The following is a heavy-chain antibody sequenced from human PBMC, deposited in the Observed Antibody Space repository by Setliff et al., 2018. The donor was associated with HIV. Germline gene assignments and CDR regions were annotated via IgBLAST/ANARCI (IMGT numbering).Heavy chain of an antibody. CDR3: ARSVDTAIADAFDI. CDR1: GESFSGYY. V-gene: IGHV4-34*01. Sequence: PSETLSLTCAVYGESFSGYYWSWIRQPPGKGLEWIGEINHSGSTKDNPSLKSRVTISVDTSQKQFSLKLNSVTAADTAVYYCARSVDTAIADAFDIWGQGTMVTVSS. D-gene: IGHD5-18*01. J-gene: IGHJ3*02. CDR2: INHSGST.